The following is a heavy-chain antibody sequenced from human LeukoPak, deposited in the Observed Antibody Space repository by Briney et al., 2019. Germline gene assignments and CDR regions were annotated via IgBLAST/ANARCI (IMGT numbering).Heavy chain of an antibody. J-gene: IGHJ3*02. CDR2: IIPIFGTA. V-gene: IGHV1-69*13. CDR1: GGTFSSYA. D-gene: IGHD2-15*01. Sequence: SVKVSCKASGGTFSSYAISWARQAPGQGLEWMGGIIPIFGTANYAQKFQGRVTITADESASTAYMELSSLRSEDTAVYYCAREEDRDAFDIWGQGTMVTVSS. CDR3: AREEDRDAFDI.